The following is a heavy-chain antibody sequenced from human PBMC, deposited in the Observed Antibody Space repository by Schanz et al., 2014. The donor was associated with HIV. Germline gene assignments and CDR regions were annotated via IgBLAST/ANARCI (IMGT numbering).Heavy chain of an antibody. Sequence: EVQLVESGGALVQPGRSLRLSCAASGFTFDDYAMHWVRQAPGKGLEWVSGISWNSVSIGYADSVKGRFTISRDNSKNRLFLQMNSLRAEDRALYYCAREGPTVTPGYYYGMDVWGQGTTVTVSS. CDR2: ISWNSVSI. J-gene: IGHJ6*02. V-gene: IGHV3-9*01. CDR1: GFTFDDYA. CDR3: AREGPTVTPGYYYGMDV. D-gene: IGHD4-17*01.